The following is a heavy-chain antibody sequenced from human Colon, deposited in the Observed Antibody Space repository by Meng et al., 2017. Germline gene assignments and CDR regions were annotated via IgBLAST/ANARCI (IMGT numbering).Heavy chain of an antibody. D-gene: IGHD1-7*01. V-gene: IGHV3-66*02. J-gene: IGHJ5*02. CDR3: ATENFAA. CDR2: LYSGSIT. CDR1: GFTIKNNY. Sequence: EVQLVGSGGGLVKPGGSLRLSCVVSGFTIKNNYIHWVRQVPVKGLEWVSILYSGSITYYADSVKGRFTITRDDSTNTVHLQMNSLRVDDTALYYCATENFAAWGQGTLVTVSS.